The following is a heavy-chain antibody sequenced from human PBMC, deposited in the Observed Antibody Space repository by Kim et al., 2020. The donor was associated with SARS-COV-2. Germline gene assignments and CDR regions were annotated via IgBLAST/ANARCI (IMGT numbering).Heavy chain of an antibody. V-gene: IGHV3-9*01. CDR3: AKVGVVGAPYPSYYFDY. Sequence: GGSLRLSCAASGFTFDDYAMHWVRQAPGKGLEWVSGISWNSGSIGYADSVKGRFTISRDNAKNSLYLQMNSLRAEDTALYYCAKVGVVGAPYPSYYFDYWGQGTLVTVSS. CDR1: GFTFDDYA. J-gene: IGHJ4*02. D-gene: IGHD1-26*01. CDR2: ISWNSGSI.